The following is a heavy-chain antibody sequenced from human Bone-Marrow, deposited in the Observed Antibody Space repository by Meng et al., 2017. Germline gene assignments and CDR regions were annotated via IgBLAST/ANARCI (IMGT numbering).Heavy chain of an antibody. Sequence: GQPKLWGAGLLNPSETLSLPCGVYGGSFSGYYWSWIRQPPGKGLEWIGEINHSGSTNYNPSLKSRVTISVDTSKNQFSLKLSSVTAADTAVYYCARGRSSGWYRPEYFQHWGQGTLVTVSS. CDR2: INHSGST. CDR3: ARGRSSGWYRPEYFQH. D-gene: IGHD6-19*01. CDR1: GGSFSGYY. V-gene: IGHV4-34*01. J-gene: IGHJ1*01.